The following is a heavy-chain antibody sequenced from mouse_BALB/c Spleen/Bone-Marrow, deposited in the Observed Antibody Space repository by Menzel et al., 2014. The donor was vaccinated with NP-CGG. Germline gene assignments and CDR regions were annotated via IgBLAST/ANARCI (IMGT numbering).Heavy chain of an antibody. CDR1: GYTFTDYV. CDR2: IYPGSGST. V-gene: IGHV1-77*01. J-gene: IGHJ4*01. D-gene: IGHD2-1*01. CDR3: ARLDGNYRYAMDY. Sequence: VQLQQSGPELVEPGASVKMSCKASGYTFTDYVTTWVKQRTGQGLEWIGEIYPGSGSTYYNEKFKGKATLTADKSSNTAYMQLGSLTSEDSAVYFCARLDGNYRYAMDYWGQGTSVTVSS.